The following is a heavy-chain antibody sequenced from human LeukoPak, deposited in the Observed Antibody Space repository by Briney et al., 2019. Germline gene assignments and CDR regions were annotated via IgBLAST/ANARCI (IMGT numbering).Heavy chain of an antibody. Sequence: ASVKVSCKASGYTFTSYGISWVRQAPGQGLEWMGWISAYNGNTNYAQKLQGRVTMTTDTSTSTAYMELRSLRSDDTAVYYCARGPILTGYYRYNWFDPWGQGTLVTVSS. J-gene: IGHJ5*02. CDR1: GYTFTSYG. CDR3: ARGPILTGYYRYNWFDP. D-gene: IGHD3-9*01. CDR2: ISAYNGNT. V-gene: IGHV1-18*01.